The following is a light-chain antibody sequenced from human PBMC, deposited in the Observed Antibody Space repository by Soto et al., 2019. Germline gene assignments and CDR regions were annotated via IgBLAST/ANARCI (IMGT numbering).Light chain of an antibody. CDR1: SSDVGSYNL. CDR2: EGS. Sequence: QAVVTQPASVSGSPGQSITIFCTGTSSDVGSYNLVSWYQQHPGKAPKLMIYEGSKRPSGVSNRFSGSKSGNTASLTISGLQAEDEADYYCCSYAGSSTLVFGGGTKLTVL. CDR3: CSYAGSSTLV. V-gene: IGLV2-23*01. J-gene: IGLJ2*01.